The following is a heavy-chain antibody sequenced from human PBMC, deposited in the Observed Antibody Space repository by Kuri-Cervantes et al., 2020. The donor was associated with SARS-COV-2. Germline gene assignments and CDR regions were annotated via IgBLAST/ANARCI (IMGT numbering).Heavy chain of an antibody. Sequence: SCAISGDSVSSSSAAWNWIRQSPSRGLEWLGRTYYRSKWYNDYAVSVKSRITINPDTSKNQFSLQLNSVTPGDTAVYYCARDLGDPSAFDIWGQGTMVTVSS. CDR1: GDSVSSSSAA. V-gene: IGHV6-1*01. J-gene: IGHJ3*02. D-gene: IGHD3-10*01. CDR2: TYYRSKWYN. CDR3: ARDLGDPSAFDI.